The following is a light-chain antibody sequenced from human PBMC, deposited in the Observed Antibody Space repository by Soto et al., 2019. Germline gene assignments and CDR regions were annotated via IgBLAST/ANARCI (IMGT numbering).Light chain of an antibody. CDR1: SSDVGGYNY. Sequence: QSVLTQPASVSGSPGQSITISCTGTSSDVGGYNYVSWYQQHPGKAPKLMIYDVSKRPSGVPDRFSGSKSGNTASLTISGLLAEDEADYYCSSYTSSSTYVFGTGTKVTVL. CDR2: DVS. CDR3: SSYTSSSTYV. J-gene: IGLJ1*01. V-gene: IGLV2-14*01.